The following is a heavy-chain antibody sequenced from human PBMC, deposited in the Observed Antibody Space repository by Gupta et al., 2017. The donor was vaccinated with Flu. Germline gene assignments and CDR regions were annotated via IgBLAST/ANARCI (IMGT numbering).Heavy chain of an antibody. J-gene: IGHJ4*02. Sequence: VQSGAEVKKPGASVKVSCKVSGYTLTELPMHWGRQAPGKGLEWMGGFDPEEGETIYAQKFQGRVTMTEDTSTDTAYMELSSLRSEDTAVYYCATDFLYGNQYYFDYWGQGTLVTVSS. D-gene: IGHD4-17*01. CDR3: ATDFLYGNQYYFDY. CDR2: FDPEEGET. V-gene: IGHV1-24*01. CDR1: GYTLTELP.